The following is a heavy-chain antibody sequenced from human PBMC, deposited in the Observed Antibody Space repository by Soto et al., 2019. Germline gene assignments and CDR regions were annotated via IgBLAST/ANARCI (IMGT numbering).Heavy chain of an antibody. D-gene: IGHD4-17*01. CDR3: GRDLGGAYGASDH. CDR1: GASISTSY. CDR2: IYSSGTT. Sequence: SETLSLTCTVSGASISTSYWSWIRLPPGKGLEWIGYIYSSGTTKYNPSLKSRVAISIDTSKNQFSLKLSSVTAADTAIYYCGRDLGGAYGASDHWGQGTLVTVSS. V-gene: IGHV4-59*01. J-gene: IGHJ4*02.